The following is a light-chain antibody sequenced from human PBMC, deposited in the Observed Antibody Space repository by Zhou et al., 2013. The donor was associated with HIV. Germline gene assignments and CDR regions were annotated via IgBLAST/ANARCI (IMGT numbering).Light chain of an antibody. J-gene: IGKJ1*01. Sequence: DIQMTQSPSSLSASVGDRVTITCRASQGISSHLAWYQQKPGKVPKLLMYASILQSGVPSRFSGSGFGTDFTLTINSLQPEDFATYYCQQSYSTSRGTWTFGQGTKVEIK. CDR1: QGISSH. CDR3: QQSYSTSRGTWT. V-gene: IGKV1-27*01. CDR2: AS.